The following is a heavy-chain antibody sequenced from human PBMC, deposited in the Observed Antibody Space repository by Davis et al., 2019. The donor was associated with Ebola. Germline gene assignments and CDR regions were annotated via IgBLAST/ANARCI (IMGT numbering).Heavy chain of an antibody. J-gene: IGHJ3*02. V-gene: IGHV5-10-1*01. Sequence: PGGSLRLSCKGSGYIFTTYWISWVRQMPGKGLEWMGRIDPSDSYTNYSPSFQGHVTISADKSISTAYLQWSSLKASDTAMYYCSIATSQRGYDHGDDAFDIWGQGTMVTVSS. CDR2: IDPSDSYT. CDR3: SIATSQRGYDHGDDAFDI. D-gene: IGHD5-12*01. CDR1: GYIFTTYW.